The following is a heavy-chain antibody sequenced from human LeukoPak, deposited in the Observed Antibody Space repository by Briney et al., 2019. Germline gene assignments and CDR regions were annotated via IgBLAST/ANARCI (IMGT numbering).Heavy chain of an antibody. V-gene: IGHV1-2*04. CDR1: GYTFTGYY. J-gene: IGHJ4*02. Sequence: GASVKVSCKASGYTFTGYYMHWVRQAPGQGLEWMGWISPNSGGTNYAQKFQGWVTMTRDTSISTAYMELSRLRSDDTAVYYCARAAAAGLASFDYWGQGTLVTVSS. D-gene: IGHD6-13*01. CDR3: ARAAAAGLASFDY. CDR2: ISPNSGGT.